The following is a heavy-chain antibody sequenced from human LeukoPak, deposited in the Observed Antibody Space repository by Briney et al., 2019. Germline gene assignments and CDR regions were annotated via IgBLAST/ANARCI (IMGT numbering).Heavy chain of an antibody. V-gene: IGHV3-30-3*01. Sequence: GRSLRLSCAASGFTFSSYAMHWVRQAPGKGLEWVAVISYDGSNKYYADSVKGRFTISRDNSKNTLYLQMNSLRAEDTAVYYCAKDFCNNGVCLINHWGRGTLVTVSS. CDR2: ISYDGSNK. CDR3: AKDFCNNGVCLINH. D-gene: IGHD2-8*01. J-gene: IGHJ5*02. CDR1: GFTFSSYA.